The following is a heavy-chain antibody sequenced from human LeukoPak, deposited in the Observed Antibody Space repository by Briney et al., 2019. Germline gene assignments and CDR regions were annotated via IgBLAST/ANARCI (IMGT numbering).Heavy chain of an antibody. CDR1: GGSISSGGYY. CDR3: ARGRMTAGMVY. D-gene: IGHD6-13*01. Sequence: SETLSLTCTVSGGSISSGGYYWSWIRQPPGKGLEWIGYIYHSGSTYYNPSLKSRVTISVDRSKNQFSLKLSSVTAADTAVYYCARGRMTAGMVYWGQGTLVTVSS. CDR2: IYHSGST. V-gene: IGHV4-30-2*01. J-gene: IGHJ4*02.